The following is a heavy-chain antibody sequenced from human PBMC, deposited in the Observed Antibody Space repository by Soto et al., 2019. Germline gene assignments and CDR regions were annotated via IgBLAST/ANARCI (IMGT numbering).Heavy chain of an antibody. CDR2: FDPEDDEP. CDR3: ATMLGLTMLTLDAFDI. CDR1: GNTLTELS. J-gene: IGHJ3*02. Sequence: ASVKVSCKVSGNTLTELSVHWVRQAPGKGLDWMGGFDPEDDEPIYAQKFQGRVTMAEDTSTDTAYMELCSLTSEHPPIYYCATMLGLTMLTLDAFDIWGQGTLVTVSS. D-gene: IGHD3-16*01. V-gene: IGHV1-24*01.